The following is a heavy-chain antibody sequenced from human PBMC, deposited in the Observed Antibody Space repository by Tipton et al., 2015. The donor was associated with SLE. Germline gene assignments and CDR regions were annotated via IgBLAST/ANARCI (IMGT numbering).Heavy chain of an antibody. CDR1: GDSISNVNYY. D-gene: IGHD6-19*01. CDR3: ASLLWGGWPFDH. V-gene: IGHV4-30-4*08. J-gene: IGHJ4*02. CDR2: VYYSGNT. Sequence: TLSLTCTVSGDSISNVNYYWNWLRQRPGKGLEWIGYVYYSGNTLYNPSLRSRVTMSLDTSKNQFSLKVNSVTAADTAVYYCASLLWGGWPFDHWGQGTLVTVSS.